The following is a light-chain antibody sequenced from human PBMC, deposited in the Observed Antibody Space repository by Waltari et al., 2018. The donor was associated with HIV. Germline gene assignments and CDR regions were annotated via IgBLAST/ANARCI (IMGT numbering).Light chain of an antibody. CDR3: QSYDSSLTMV. Sequence: QSVLTQPPSVSGAPGQRVTISCTGGSPNIGAGYDVHWYQRLPGTSPTLLIFATIKRPSGVPDRFSGSSSGPSASLAITGLQAEDEADYYCQSYDSSLTMVFGGGTKVTVL. V-gene: IGLV1-40*01. CDR1: SPNIGAGYD. CDR2: ATI. J-gene: IGLJ2*01.